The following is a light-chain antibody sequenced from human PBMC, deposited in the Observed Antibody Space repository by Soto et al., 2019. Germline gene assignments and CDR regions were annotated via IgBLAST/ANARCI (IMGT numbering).Light chain of an antibody. CDR2: KAS. CDR1: QSISSG. J-gene: IGKJ1*01. Sequence: DIQMTQSPSTLSASVGDRVTITCRASQSISSGLAWYQQKPGKAPKLLIYKASSLESGVPSRFSGSGSGPEFTRTISSLQPDDFATYYCHQYNSYPGTFGQGTKVEIK. CDR3: HQYNSYPGT. V-gene: IGKV1-5*03.